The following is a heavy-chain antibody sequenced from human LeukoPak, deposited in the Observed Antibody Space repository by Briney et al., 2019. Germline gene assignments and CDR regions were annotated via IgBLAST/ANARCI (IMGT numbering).Heavy chain of an antibody. CDR3: ARGVFYSSGWYPPFDY. Sequence: GGSLRLSCAASGFTFSSYWMNWVRQAPGKGLVWVSRIASDGSSTTYADSVKGRFTISRDNSKNTLYLQMNSLRAEDTAVYYCARGVFYSSGWYPPFDYWGQGTLVTVSS. CDR1: GFTFSSYW. J-gene: IGHJ4*02. CDR2: IASDGSST. D-gene: IGHD6-19*01. V-gene: IGHV3-74*01.